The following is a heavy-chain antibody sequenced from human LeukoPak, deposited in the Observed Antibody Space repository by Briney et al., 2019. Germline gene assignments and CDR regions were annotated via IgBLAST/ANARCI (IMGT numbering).Heavy chain of an antibody. J-gene: IGHJ1*01. CDR3: VFAYWQDHEH. V-gene: IGHV3-48*02. Sequence: GGSLRLSCAASGFTFSSDSMQWVRQAPGKGLEWVSHISSSGSTIYYADSVKGRFTISRDNGKESLYLQMSSLRDEDTAVYYCVFAYWQDHEHWGQGTLVTVSS. CDR2: ISSSGSTI. CDR1: GFTFSSDS. D-gene: IGHD2-15*01.